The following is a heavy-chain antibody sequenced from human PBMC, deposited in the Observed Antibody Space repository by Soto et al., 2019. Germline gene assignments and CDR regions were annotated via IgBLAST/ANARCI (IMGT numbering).Heavy chain of an antibody. Sequence: PGGSVRLSCAASGFTFSSYGMHWVRQAPGKGLEWVAVISYDGSNKYYADSVKGRFTISRDNSKNTLYLQMNSLETDDTAVYYFWKVIRLVEWVLSGGMEVWGQGTRVTVSS. CDR2: ISYDGSNK. J-gene: IGHJ6*01. CDR1: GFTFSSYG. D-gene: IGHD3-3*01. V-gene: IGHV3-30*18. CDR3: WKVIRLVEWVLSGGMEV.